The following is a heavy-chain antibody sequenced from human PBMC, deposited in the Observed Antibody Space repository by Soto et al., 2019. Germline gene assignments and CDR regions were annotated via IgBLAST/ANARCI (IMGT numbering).Heavy chain of an antibody. CDR2: INPSGGST. Sequence: ASVKVSCKASGYTFTGYYMHWVRQAPGQGLEWMGIINPSGGSTSYAQKFQGRVTMTRDTSTSTVYMELSSLRSEDTAVYYCARGASIAARDSYGMDVWGQGTTVTVSS. D-gene: IGHD6-6*01. V-gene: IGHV1-46*01. CDR1: GYTFTGYY. CDR3: ARGASIAARDSYGMDV. J-gene: IGHJ6*02.